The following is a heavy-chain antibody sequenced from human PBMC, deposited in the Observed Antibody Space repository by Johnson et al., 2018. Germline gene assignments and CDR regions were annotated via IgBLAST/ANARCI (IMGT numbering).Heavy chain of an antibody. Sequence: KPPGSSVKVSCKASGGTFNIYAISWVRQAPGLRLEWMGRIVPIFGTANYAQKFQGRVTLTADESTSTAYMELSSLRSEDTAVYYCATDGRRDRTKSDSGMDVWG. CDR2: IVPIFGTA. J-gene: IGHJ6*01. CDR3: ATDGRRDRTKSDSGMDV. D-gene: IGHD1-14*01. CDR1: GGTFNIYA. V-gene: IGHV1-69*15.